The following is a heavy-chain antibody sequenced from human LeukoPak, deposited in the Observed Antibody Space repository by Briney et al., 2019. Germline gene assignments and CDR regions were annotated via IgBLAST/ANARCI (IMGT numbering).Heavy chain of an antibody. Sequence: PGGSLRLSCSASGFTLSSYAMHWVRQAPGKGLEYVSAISSNGGSTYYADSVKGRFTISRDNSKNTLYLQMSSLRAEDTAVYYCVKDETYYGSGSYYNGFDYWGQGTLVTVSS. J-gene: IGHJ4*02. CDR1: GFTLSSYA. V-gene: IGHV3-64D*06. D-gene: IGHD3-10*01. CDR3: VKDETYYGSGSYYNGFDY. CDR2: ISSNGGST.